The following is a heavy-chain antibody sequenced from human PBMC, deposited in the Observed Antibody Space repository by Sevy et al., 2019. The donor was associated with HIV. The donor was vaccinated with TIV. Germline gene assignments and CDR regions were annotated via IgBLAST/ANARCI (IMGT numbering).Heavy chain of an antibody. Sequence: GGSLRLSCAASGFTFSGSAMHWVRQASGKGLEWVGRIRSKANSYATAYAASVKGRFTIPRDDSKNTAYLQMNSLKTEDTAVYYCTRLPDCSSTSCYRIGNWFDPWGQGTLVTVSS. J-gene: IGHJ5*02. CDR1: GFTFSGSA. CDR2: IRSKANSYAT. V-gene: IGHV3-73*01. D-gene: IGHD2-2*02. CDR3: TRLPDCSSTSCYRIGNWFDP.